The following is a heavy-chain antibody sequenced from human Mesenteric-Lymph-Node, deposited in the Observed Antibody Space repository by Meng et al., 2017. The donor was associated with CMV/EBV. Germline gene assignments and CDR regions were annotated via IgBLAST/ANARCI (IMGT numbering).Heavy chain of an antibody. J-gene: IGHJ6*02. CDR3: ARGLGSRDYGMDV. CDR2: IIPIFGTA. V-gene: IGHV1-69*05. Sequence: SVKVSCKASGGTFSSYAISWVRQAPGQGLEWMGGIIPIFGTANYAQKFQGRVTITTDESTSTAHMELSSLRSEDTAVYYCARGLGSRDYGMDVWGQGTTVTVSS. CDR1: GGTFSSYA. D-gene: IGHD1-26*01.